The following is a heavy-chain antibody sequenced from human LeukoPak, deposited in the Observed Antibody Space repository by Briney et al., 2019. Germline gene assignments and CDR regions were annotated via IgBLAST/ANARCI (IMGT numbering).Heavy chain of an antibody. CDR3: ARAVTDYDILTGDYLNAFDI. J-gene: IGHJ3*02. Sequence: GASVKVSCKASGYTFTGYYMHWVRQAPGQGLEWMGRINPNSGGTNYAQKFQGRVTMTRDTSISTAYMELSRLRSDDTAVYYCARAVTDYDILTGDYLNAFDIWGQGTMVTVSS. CDR2: INPNSGGT. CDR1: GYTFTGYY. V-gene: IGHV1-2*06. D-gene: IGHD3-9*01.